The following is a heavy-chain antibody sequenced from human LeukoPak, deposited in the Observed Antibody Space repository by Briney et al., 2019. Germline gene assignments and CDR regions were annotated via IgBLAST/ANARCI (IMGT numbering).Heavy chain of an antibody. CDR2: MNPNSGNT. CDR1: GYTFTSYD. CDR3: ARPLDYYDTHAFDI. V-gene: IGHV1-8*03. D-gene: IGHD3-22*01. J-gene: IGHJ3*02. Sequence: ASVKVSCKASGYTFTSYDINWVRQATGQGLEWMGWMNPNSGNTGYAQKFQGRVTITRNTSISTAYMKLSSLRSEDTAVYYCARPLDYYDTHAFDIWGQGTMVTVSS.